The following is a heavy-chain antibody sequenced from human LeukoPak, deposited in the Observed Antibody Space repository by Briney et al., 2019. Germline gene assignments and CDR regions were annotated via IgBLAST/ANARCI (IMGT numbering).Heavy chain of an antibody. CDR1: GFTFSNAW. CDR2: ISRKTAGGAR. V-gene: IGHV3-15*01. J-gene: IGHJ4*02. Sequence: PVRSLRLSCAVSGFTFSNAWMSWVRQAPGKGLEWVGRISRKTAGGAREYGAPAKGRFTISSEASKNTLNLQMNTLTTDDPAVYYCTTGRVLWGQGTLVTVSS. CDR3: TTGRVL.